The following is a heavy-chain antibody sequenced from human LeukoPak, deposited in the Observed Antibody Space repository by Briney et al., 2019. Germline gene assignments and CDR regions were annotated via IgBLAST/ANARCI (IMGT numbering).Heavy chain of an antibody. CDR2: IRYDGSNK. CDR1: GFTFNNYP. CDR3: AKDYVDIVVVPAGKDLDYYMDV. Sequence: GGSLRLSCAASGFTFNNYPMHWVRQAPGKGLEWVAFIRYDGSNKYYADSVKGRFTISRDNSKNTLYLQMNSLRAEDTAVYYCAKDYVDIVVVPAGKDLDYYMDVWGKGTTVTISS. D-gene: IGHD2-2*03. J-gene: IGHJ6*03. V-gene: IGHV3-30*02.